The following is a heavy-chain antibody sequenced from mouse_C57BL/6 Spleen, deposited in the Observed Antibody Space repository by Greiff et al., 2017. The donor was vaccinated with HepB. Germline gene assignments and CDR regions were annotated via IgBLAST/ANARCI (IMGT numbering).Heavy chain of an antibody. Sequence: EVQLVESGGGLVKPGGSLKLSCAASGFTFSSYTMSWVRQTPEKRLEWVATISGGGGNTYYPDSVKGRFTISRDNAKNTLYLQMSSLRSEDTALYYCARTGTYYAMDYWGQGTSVTVSS. CDR3: ARTGTYYAMDY. J-gene: IGHJ4*01. CDR1: GFTFSSYT. CDR2: ISGGGGNT. V-gene: IGHV5-9*01. D-gene: IGHD4-1*01.